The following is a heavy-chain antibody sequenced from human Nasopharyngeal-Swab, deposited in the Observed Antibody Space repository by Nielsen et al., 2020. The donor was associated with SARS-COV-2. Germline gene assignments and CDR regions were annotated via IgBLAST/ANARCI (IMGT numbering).Heavy chain of an antibody. Sequence: GESLKISCAASGFTFSSHSMNWVRQAPGKGLEWVSSISSSSSYIYYADSVKGRFTISRDNAKNSLYLQMNSLRAEDTAVYYCARNLAAALQYYFYYWGQGTLVTVSS. J-gene: IGHJ4*02. CDR1: GFTFSSHS. CDR2: ISSSSSYI. CDR3: ARNLAAALQYYFYY. D-gene: IGHD6-13*01. V-gene: IGHV3-21*01.